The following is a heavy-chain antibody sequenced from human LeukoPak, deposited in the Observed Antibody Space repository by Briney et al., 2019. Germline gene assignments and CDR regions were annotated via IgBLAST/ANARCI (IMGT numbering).Heavy chain of an antibody. CDR3: ARVHATGYFSLDLCY. D-gene: IGHD3-9*01. Sequence: ASVRVSCKDSGYTFTGYFMHGVRQTPGQGLDWMGWINPNTGGTKYAHKFQGRVTMTRDRSIGTAYMELRTGTSDDTALYFCARVHATGYFSLDLCYWGQGTLVTVSS. CDR1: GYTFTGYF. CDR2: INPNTGGT. V-gene: IGHV1-2*07. J-gene: IGHJ4*02.